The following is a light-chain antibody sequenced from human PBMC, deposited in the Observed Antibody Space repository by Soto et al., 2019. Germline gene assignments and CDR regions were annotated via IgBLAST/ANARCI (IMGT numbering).Light chain of an antibody. V-gene: IGLV8-61*01. CDR1: SGSVSTSYY. CDR2: NTN. J-gene: IGLJ3*02. Sequence: QTVVTQEPSFSVSPGGTVTLTCDLTSGSVSTSYYPSWHQQTPGQAPRTLIYNTNTRSSGVPDRFSGSILGNKAALTITGAQADDESDYYCVLYMGSGIWVFGGGTKLTVL. CDR3: VLYMGSGIWV.